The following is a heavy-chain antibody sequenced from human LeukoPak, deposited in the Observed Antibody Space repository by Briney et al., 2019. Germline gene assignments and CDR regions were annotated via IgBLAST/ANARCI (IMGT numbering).Heavy chain of an antibody. J-gene: IGHJ4*02. CDR1: AYTFTGYY. Sequence: ASVKVSCKASAYTFTGYYMHWVRQAPGQGLGWMGWINPNSGGTNYAQKFQGRVTMTRDTPISTAYMELSRLRSDDTAVYYCARTRGYSGYDHVDYWGQGTLVTVSS. D-gene: IGHD5-12*01. CDR2: INPNSGGT. V-gene: IGHV1-2*02. CDR3: ARTRGYSGYDHVDY.